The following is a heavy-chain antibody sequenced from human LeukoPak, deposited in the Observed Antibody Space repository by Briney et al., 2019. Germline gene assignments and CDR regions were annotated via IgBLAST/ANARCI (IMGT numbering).Heavy chain of an antibody. V-gene: IGHV4-34*12. D-gene: IGHD1-26*01. CDR2: IFYSGST. Sequence: PSETLSLTCAVYGGSFSGYYWEWIRQPPGKGLEWVGSIFYSGSTSYNPSLKSRVTMSVDTSKNQFSLRLNSVTATDTAVYYCATRRSGSHPYYWGQGTLVTVSS. CDR1: GGSFSGYY. CDR3: ATRRSGSHPYY. J-gene: IGHJ4*02.